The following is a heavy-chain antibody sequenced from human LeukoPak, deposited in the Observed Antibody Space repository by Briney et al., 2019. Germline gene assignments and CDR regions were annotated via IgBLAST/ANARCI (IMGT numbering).Heavy chain of an antibody. J-gene: IGHJ4*02. D-gene: IGHD3-10*01. CDR3: ARVLKYYYGSGIYSYYFDY. CDR2: ICYSGST. Sequence: SETLSLTCTVSGGSISSYYWSWIRQPPGKGLEWIGYICYSGSTNYNPSLKSRVTISVDSSKNQFSLKLSSVTAADTAVYYCARVLKYYYGSGIYSYYFDYWGRGTLVTVSS. CDR1: GGSISSYY. V-gene: IGHV4-59*01.